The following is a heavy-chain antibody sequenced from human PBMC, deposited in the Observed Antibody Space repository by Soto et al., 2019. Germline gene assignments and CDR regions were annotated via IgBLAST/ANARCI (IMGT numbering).Heavy chain of an antibody. J-gene: IGHJ4*02. Sequence: SETLSLTCTVSGGSISSYYWSWIRQPPGKGLEWIGYIYYSGSTNYNPSLKSRVTISVDTSKNQFSLKLGSVTAADTAVYYCASYRWFGELFLDYWGQGTLVTVSS. CDR2: IYYSGST. CDR3: ASYRWFGELFLDY. CDR1: GGSISSYY. V-gene: IGHV4-59*01. D-gene: IGHD3-10*01.